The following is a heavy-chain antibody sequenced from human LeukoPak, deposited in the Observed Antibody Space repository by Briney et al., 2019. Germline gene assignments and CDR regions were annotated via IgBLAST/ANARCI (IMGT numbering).Heavy chain of an antibody. J-gene: IGHJ4*02. CDR2: IIPIFGTA. V-gene: IGHV1-69*13. CDR1: GGTFSSYA. Sequence: ASVKVSYKASGGTFSSYAISWVRQAPGQGLEWMGGIIPIFGTANYAQKFQGRVTITADESTSTAYMELSSLRSEDTAVYYCARGWNYENYYFDYWGQGTLVTVSS. CDR3: ARGWNYENYYFDY. D-gene: IGHD1-7*01.